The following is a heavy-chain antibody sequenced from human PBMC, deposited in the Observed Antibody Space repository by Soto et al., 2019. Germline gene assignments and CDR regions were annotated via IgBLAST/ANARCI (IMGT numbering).Heavy chain of an antibody. V-gene: IGHV3-33*01. CDR3: ARDLGVVPGYYYGMDV. CDR2: IWYDGSNK. Sequence: QVQLVESGGGVVQPGRSLRLSCAASGFTFSSYGMHWVRQAPGKGLEWVAVIWYDGSNKYYADSVKGRFTISRDNSKNTLYLQMNSLRAEDTAVYYCARDLGVVPGYYYGMDVWGQGTTVTVSS. D-gene: IGHD2-2*01. CDR1: GFTFSSYG. J-gene: IGHJ6*02.